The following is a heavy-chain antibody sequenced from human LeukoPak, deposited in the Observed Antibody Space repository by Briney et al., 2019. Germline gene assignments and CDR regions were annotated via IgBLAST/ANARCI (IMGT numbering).Heavy chain of an antibody. Sequence: PSQTLSLTCTVSGGSISSGSYYWSWIRQPAGKGLEWIGRIYTSGSTNYNPSLKSRLTISVDTSKNQFSLKLSSVTAADTAVYYCARERDGSGTQRGLDYWSQGTLVTVSS. CDR3: ARERDGSGTQRGLDY. CDR2: IYTSGST. D-gene: IGHD3-10*01. V-gene: IGHV4-61*02. CDR1: GGSISSGSYY. J-gene: IGHJ4*02.